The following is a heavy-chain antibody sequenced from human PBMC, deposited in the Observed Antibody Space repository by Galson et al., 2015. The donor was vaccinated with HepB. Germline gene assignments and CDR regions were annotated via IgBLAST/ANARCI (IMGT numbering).Heavy chain of an antibody. CDR2: IKQDGSEK. CDR1: GFTFSSYW. Sequence: SLRLSCAASGFTFSSYWMNWVRQTPGKGLEWVAKIKQDGSEKYYVDSVRGRFTISRDNAKNSLYLQMNSLSAEDTAVYYCARDSSLLGSCLLPGVAAVDSPPTMFFDNWGQGTLLTVSS. V-gene: IGHV3-7*03. CDR3: ARDSSLLGSCLLPGVAAVDSPPTMFFDN. D-gene: IGHD6-13*01. J-gene: IGHJ4*02.